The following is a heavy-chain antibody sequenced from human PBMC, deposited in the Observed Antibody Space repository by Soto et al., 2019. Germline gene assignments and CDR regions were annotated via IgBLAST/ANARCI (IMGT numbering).Heavy chain of an antibody. CDR1: GYTFTSYG. CDR3: ARDKSESKYYYDSSGYLYY. V-gene: IGHV1-18*01. Sequence: ASVKVSCKASGYTFTSYGISWVRQAPGQGLEWMGWISAYNGNTNYAQKLQGRVTMTTDTSTSTAYMELRSLRSDDTAVYYCARDKSESKYYYDSSGYLYYWGQGTLVTVSS. CDR2: ISAYNGNT. J-gene: IGHJ4*02. D-gene: IGHD3-22*01.